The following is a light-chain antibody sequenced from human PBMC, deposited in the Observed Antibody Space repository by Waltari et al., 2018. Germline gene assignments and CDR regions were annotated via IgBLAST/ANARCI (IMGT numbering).Light chain of an antibody. Sequence: ETVLTQSPVTLSVSPGEVAPLPCRASQTVTSNLAWYQHHPGQAPRLLISGASTRAAGIPDRFSASGSGTEFTLTISNLQSEDFALYFCHQYNNWPGTFGQGTTVEIK. J-gene: IGKJ1*01. CDR3: HQYNNWPGT. CDR1: QTVTSN. CDR2: GAS. V-gene: IGKV3-15*01.